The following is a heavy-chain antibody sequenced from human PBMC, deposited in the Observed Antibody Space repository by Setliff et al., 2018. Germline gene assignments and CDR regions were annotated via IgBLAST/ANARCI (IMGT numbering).Heavy chain of an antibody. J-gene: IGHJ3*02. CDR1: GYTLTELS. Sequence: GASVKVSCKVSGYTLTELSRHWVRQAPGKGLEWMGGFDPEDGETIYAQKFQGRVTMTEDTSTDTVYMELSSLRSEDTAVYYCARRMWELRSDAFDIWGQGTMVTVSS. D-gene: IGHD1-26*01. CDR3: ARRMWELRSDAFDI. CDR2: FDPEDGET. V-gene: IGHV1-24*01.